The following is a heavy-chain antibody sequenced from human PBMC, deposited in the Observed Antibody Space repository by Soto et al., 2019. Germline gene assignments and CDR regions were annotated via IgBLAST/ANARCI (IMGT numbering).Heavy chain of an antibody. V-gene: IGHV1-69*08. D-gene: IGHD1-26*01. Sequence: QVQLVQSGAEVKKPGSSVKVSCKASGGTFSSYTISWVRQAPGQGLEWMGRIIPILGIANYAQKFRGRVTITADKSTSTAYMELSSLRSEDTAVYYCARDMTGSGSNYWYFDLWGRGTLVTVSS. CDR1: GGTFSSYT. CDR2: IIPILGIA. CDR3: ARDMTGSGSNYWYFDL. J-gene: IGHJ2*01.